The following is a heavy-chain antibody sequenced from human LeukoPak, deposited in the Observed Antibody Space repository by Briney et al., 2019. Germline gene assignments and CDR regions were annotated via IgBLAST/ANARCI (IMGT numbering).Heavy chain of an antibody. V-gene: IGHV4-34*01. CDR1: GGSLSVNY. J-gene: IGHJ4*02. CDR2: INHSEST. Sequence: SENLSLNGAVYGGSLSVNYWSWIRQRPGQGLEWMGEINHSESTNSNQSHNSGVTISIDTFKNEYSLKVSPMTAADTAVYFCARGGSSLYWGQGTLVTVSS. CDR3: ARGGSSLY.